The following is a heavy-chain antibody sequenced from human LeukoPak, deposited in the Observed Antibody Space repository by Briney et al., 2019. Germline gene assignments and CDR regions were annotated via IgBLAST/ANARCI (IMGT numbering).Heavy chain of an antibody. Sequence: PGGSLRLSCAASGFTFSSYEVNWVRQAPGKGLEWVSYIRSSATTIYYADSVKGRFTISRDNAKNSLYLQMNSLRADDTAVYYCARTPTYGGFDPWGQGTLVTVSS. D-gene: IGHD3-10*01. CDR1: GFTFSSYE. CDR3: ARTPTYGGFDP. CDR2: IRSSATTI. V-gene: IGHV3-48*03. J-gene: IGHJ5*02.